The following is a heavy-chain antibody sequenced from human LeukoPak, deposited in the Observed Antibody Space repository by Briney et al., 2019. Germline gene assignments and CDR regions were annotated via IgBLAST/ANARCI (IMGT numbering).Heavy chain of an antibody. D-gene: IGHD7-27*01. CDR3: ARRPGSDFDY. Sequence: ASVKVSCKASGYTFTSYYMLWVRQAPGQGLEWMGWINAGNGNTKYSQKFQGRVTITRDTSASTAYMELSSLRSEDTAVYYCARRPGSDFDYWGQGTLVTVSS. V-gene: IGHV1-3*01. J-gene: IGHJ4*02. CDR2: INAGNGNT. CDR1: GYTFTSYY.